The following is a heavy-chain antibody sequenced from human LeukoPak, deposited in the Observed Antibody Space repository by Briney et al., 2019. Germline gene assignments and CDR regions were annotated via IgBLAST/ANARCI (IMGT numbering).Heavy chain of an antibody. D-gene: IGHD3-9*01. CDR2: IRYDGSNK. V-gene: IGHV3-30*02. CDR3: ARENYDILTGYAHDYYYMDV. J-gene: IGHJ6*03. Sequence: GGSLRLSCAASGFTFSSYAMHWVRQAPGKGLEWVTFIRYDGSNKYYADSVKGRFTISRDNAKNSLYLQMNSLRAEDTAVYYCARENYDILTGYAHDYYYMDVWGKGTTVTISS. CDR1: GFTFSSYA.